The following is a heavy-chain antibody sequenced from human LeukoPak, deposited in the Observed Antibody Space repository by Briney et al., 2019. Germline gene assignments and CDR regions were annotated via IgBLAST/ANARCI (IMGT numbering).Heavy chain of an antibody. D-gene: IGHD3-10*01. J-gene: IGHJ3*02. CDR3: ARALGYRGVSSAFDI. V-gene: IGHV3-48*01. CDR2: ISSSSSTI. CDR1: GFTFSSFS. Sequence: GGSLRLSCAASGFTFSSFSMNWVRQAPGKVRGWVSYISSSSSTIYYADSVKGRFTISRDNAKNSLYLQMNSLRAEDTAVYYCARALGYRGVSSAFDIWGQGTMVTVSS.